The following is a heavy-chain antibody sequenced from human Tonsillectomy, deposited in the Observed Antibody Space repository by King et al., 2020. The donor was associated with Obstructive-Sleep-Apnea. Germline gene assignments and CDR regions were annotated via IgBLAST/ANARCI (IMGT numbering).Heavy chain of an antibody. CDR2: ISGSSGST. Sequence: VQLVESGGGLVQPGGSLRLSCVASGFTFSSYALSWVRQAPGKGLEWVSVISGSSGSTNYADSVKGRFTISRDNSKDTLYLQMNSLRAEDTAVYYCANDRQCLLRHDAFDIWGQGTMVTVSS. V-gene: IGHV3-23*04. CDR1: GFTFSSYA. J-gene: IGHJ3*02. CDR3: ANDRQCLLRHDAFDI. D-gene: IGHD3-22*01.